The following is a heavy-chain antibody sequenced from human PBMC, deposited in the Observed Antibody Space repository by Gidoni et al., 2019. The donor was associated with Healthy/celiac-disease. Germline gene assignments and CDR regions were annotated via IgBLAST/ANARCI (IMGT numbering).Heavy chain of an antibody. D-gene: IGHD3-3*01. V-gene: IGHV3-21*01. CDR3: ARVGPPIRFLEWRPLDY. CDR1: GFTFSSYR. Sequence: EVQLVESGGGLVKPGGSLSLSCAASGFTFSSYRMNWVRQAPGKGLEWVSSISSSSSYIYYADSVKGRFTISRDNAKNSLYLQMNSLRAEDTAVYYCARVGPPIRFLEWRPLDYWGQGTLVTVSS. CDR2: ISSSSSYI. J-gene: IGHJ4*02.